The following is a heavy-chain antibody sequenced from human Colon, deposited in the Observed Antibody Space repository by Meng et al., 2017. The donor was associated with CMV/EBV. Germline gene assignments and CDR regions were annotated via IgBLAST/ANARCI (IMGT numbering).Heavy chain of an antibody. CDR3: GRAGARGVPIDV. D-gene: IGHD3-10*01. J-gene: IGHJ1*01. V-gene: IGHV4-4*07. CDR1: GGSISGHY. CDR2: IYSNGRI. Sequence: QVQLQASGPGLVQPSDTLSLTCTVSGGSISGHYWTWIRRPAGEGLQWLGRIYSNGRIDENYSLRSRVTISVDTSKNQLSLRLTSVTAADTAVYYCGRAGARGVPIDVWGRGTLVTVSS.